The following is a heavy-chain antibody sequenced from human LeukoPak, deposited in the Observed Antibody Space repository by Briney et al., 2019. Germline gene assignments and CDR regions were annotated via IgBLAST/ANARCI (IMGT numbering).Heavy chain of an antibody. V-gene: IGHV3-53*01. CDR1: GFTVSSNY. D-gene: IGHD3-22*01. Sequence: GGSLRLSCAVSGFTVSSNYMSWVRQAPGKGLEWVSIIYSGGSTSYADSVKGRFTISRDISKNTLFLQMSSLRAEDTAVYYCARSPRIYDSSGYYLVEYFDLWGRGTLVTVSS. J-gene: IGHJ2*01. CDR2: IYSGGST. CDR3: ARSPRIYDSSGYYLVEYFDL.